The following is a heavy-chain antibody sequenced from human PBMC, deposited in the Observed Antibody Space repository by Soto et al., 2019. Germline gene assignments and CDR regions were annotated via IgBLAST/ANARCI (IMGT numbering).Heavy chain of an antibody. J-gene: IGHJ4*02. CDR2: ISGSGGST. D-gene: IGHD3-22*01. CDR1: GFTFSSYA. V-gene: IGHV3-23*01. Sequence: GGSLRLSCAASGFTFSSYAMSWVRQAPGKGLEWVSAISGSGGSTYYADSVKGRFTISRDNSKNTLYLQMNSLRAEDTAVYYCAASPRTMIVVVIPFDYWGQGTLVTVSS. CDR3: AASPRTMIVVVIPFDY.